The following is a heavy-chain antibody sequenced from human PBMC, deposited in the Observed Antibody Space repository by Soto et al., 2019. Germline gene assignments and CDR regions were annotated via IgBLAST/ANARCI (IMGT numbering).Heavy chain of an antibody. CDR3: AAIGVGERECFDY. D-gene: IGHD1-26*01. CDR2: INPNSGGT. CDR1: GYTFTGYY. J-gene: IGHJ4*02. V-gene: IGHV1-2*02. Sequence: ASEKVSCKASGYTFTGYYMHWVRQAPGQGLEWMGWINPNSGGTNYAQKFQGRVTMTRVTSISTAYMELSRLRSDDTAVYYCAAIGVGERECFDYWGQGTLVTVSS.